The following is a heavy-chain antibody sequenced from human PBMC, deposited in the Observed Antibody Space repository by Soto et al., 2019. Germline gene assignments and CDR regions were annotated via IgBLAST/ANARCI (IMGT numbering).Heavy chain of an antibody. J-gene: IGHJ3*02. CDR1: GYTFTSYN. Sequence: QVQLVQSGAEVKKPGASVKVSCKASGYTFTSYNIYWVRHATGQGLEWMGWMNPNSGNTGYAQKFQGRVTMTRNTSISTAYMELSSLRSEDTAVYYCARGINYYASGDDAFDIWGQGTMVTVSS. V-gene: IGHV1-8*01. CDR3: ARGINYYASGDDAFDI. CDR2: MNPNSGNT. D-gene: IGHD3-10*01.